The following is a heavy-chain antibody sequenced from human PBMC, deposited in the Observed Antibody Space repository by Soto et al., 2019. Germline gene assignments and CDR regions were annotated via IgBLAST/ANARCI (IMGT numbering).Heavy chain of an antibody. D-gene: IGHD3-22*01. J-gene: IGHJ3*02. CDR2: IYHSGST. Sequence: SETLSLTCAVSGGSISSGGYSWSWIRQPPGKGLEWIGYIYHSGSTYYNPSLKSRVTISVDRSKNQFSLKLSSVTAADTAVYYCARLTEGESSGLPDAFDIWGQGTMVTVSS. V-gene: IGHV4-30-2*01. CDR3: ARLTEGESSGLPDAFDI. CDR1: GGSISSGGYS.